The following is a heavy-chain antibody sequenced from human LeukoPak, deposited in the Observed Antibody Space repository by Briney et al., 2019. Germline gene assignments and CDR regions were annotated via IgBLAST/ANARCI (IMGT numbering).Heavy chain of an antibody. CDR1: GGSFSGYY. V-gene: IGHV4-34*01. CDR3: ARGQDYYDSSGYSSNFDY. CDR2: INHSGST. D-gene: IGHD3-22*01. J-gene: IGHJ4*02. Sequence: SETLSLTCAVYGGSFSGYYWSWIRQPPGKGLEWIGEINHSGSTNYNPSLKSRVTISVETSKNQFSLKLSSVTAADTAAYYCARGQDYYDSSGYSSNFDYWGQGTLVTVSS.